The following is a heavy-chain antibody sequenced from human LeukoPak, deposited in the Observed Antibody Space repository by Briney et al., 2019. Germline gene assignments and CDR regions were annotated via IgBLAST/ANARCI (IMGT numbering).Heavy chain of an antibody. J-gene: IGHJ3*02. V-gene: IGHV4-4*02. D-gene: IGHD3-3*01. Sequence: PSGTLSLTCDVSGGSISSSNWWSWVRQPPGKGLEWIGYIYHSGSTYYNPSLKSRVTISVDRSKNQFSLKLSSVTAADTAVYYCARGGIYDSDAFDIWGQGTMVTVSS. CDR3: ARGGIYDSDAFDI. CDR2: IYHSGST. CDR1: GGSISSSNW.